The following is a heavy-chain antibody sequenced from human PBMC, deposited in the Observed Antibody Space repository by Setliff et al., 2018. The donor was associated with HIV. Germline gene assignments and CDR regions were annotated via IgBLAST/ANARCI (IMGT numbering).Heavy chain of an antibody. D-gene: IGHD6-13*01. CDR2: ISRGGDI. J-gene: IGHJ2*01. CDR1: GFIFSSCS. V-gene: IGHV3-48*01. Sequence: GSLRLSCAASGFIFSSCSMNWVRQAPGKGLEWVSYISRGGDIQYGDSVKGRFTISRDNAKNSLYLQMNSLRAADTAVYYCAKDAPLYSTTGWYFDLWGRGTLVTVSS. CDR3: AKDAPLYSTTGWYFDL.